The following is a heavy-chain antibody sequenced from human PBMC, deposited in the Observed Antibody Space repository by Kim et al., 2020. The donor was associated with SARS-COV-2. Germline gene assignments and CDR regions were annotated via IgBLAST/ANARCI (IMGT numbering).Heavy chain of an antibody. CDR3: AAGAYIVVVVAAYWF. Sequence: GGSLRLSCAASGFTFSDYYMSWIRQAPGKGLEWVSYISSSGSTIYYEDTVKGRFTISRANAKTSQYPQLHSLSAEDTDAYYCAAGAYIVVVVAAYWF. D-gene: IGHD2-15*01. CDR1: GFTFSDYY. CDR2: ISSSGSTI. V-gene: IGHV3-11*01. J-gene: IGHJ5*01.